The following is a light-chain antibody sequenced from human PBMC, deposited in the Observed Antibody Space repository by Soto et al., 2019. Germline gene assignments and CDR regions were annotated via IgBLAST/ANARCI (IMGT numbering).Light chain of an antibody. V-gene: IGLV2-14*03. CDR3: ASHPTTNTHVV. CDR1: SGYVGASNF. Sequence: QPASVSGSPGQSITISCTGTSGYVGASNFVSWYQHHPGKAPKLIIYDVSNRPSGTSYRFSASRSGNTASLTISGLQAEDEAYYYCASHPTTNTHVVFGGGTKLTVL. J-gene: IGLJ2*01. CDR2: DVS.